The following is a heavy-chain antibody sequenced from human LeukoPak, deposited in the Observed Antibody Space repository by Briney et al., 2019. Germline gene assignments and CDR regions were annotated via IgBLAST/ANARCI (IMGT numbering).Heavy chain of an antibody. J-gene: IGHJ2*01. D-gene: IGHD3-22*01. V-gene: IGHV3-23*01. CDR3: AKGTGSGYLYWYFDL. Sequence: GGSLRLACAASGFTFSSYGMGWVRQAPGKGLGWVSAISGSGGSTSYADYVKGRFTISRANSTNTLYMHMNSLRAADTAVYYCAKGTGSGYLYWYFDLWGRGTLVTVSS. CDR2: ISGSGGST. CDR1: GFTFSSYG.